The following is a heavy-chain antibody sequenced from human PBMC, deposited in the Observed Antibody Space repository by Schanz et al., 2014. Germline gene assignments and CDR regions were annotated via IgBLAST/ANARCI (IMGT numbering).Heavy chain of an antibody. J-gene: IGHJ4*02. CDR3: ARGRGFYDY. CDR2: ISPYNGNT. Sequence: QVQLVQSGAEVKKPGASVKVSCKASGYTFTSYGISWVRQAPGQGLEWMGWISPYNGNTNYAQKFQGRVTITADTSTNTAYMELSSLTSEDTAVHYCARGRGFYDYWGQGTLVTVSS. D-gene: IGHD3-10*01. V-gene: IGHV1-18*01. CDR1: GYTFTSYG.